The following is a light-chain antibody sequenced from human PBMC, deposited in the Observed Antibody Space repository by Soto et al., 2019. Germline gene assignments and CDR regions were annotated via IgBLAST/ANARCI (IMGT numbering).Light chain of an antibody. CDR1: QSVSSDS. J-gene: IGKJ1*01. CDR2: DPS. Sequence: EIVLTQSPGTLSLSPGERAILSCRASQSVSSDSLAWYRPKPGQAPRLLVYDPSSRATGIPERFSGSGSGTDFTLTISRLEPEDFAVYYCQQYGSAPRTFGQGTKVEIK. CDR3: QQYGSAPRT. V-gene: IGKV3-20*01.